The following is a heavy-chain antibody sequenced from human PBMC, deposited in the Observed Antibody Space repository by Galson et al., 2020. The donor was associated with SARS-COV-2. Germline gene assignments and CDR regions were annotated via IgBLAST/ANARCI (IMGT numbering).Heavy chain of an antibody. CDR3: ATGPGSSSWYVGWFDP. CDR2: FDPEDGET. Sequence: ASVKVSCKVSGYTLTELSMHWVRQAPGKGLEWMGGFDPEDGETIYAQKFQGRVTMTEDTSTDTAYMELSSLRSEDTAVYYCATGPGSSSWYVGWFDPWGQGTLVTVSS. CDR1: GYTLTELS. V-gene: IGHV1-24*01. J-gene: IGHJ5*02. D-gene: IGHD6-13*01.